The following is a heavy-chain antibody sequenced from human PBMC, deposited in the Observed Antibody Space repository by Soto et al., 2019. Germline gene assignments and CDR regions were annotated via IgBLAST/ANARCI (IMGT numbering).Heavy chain of an antibody. Sequence: SETLSLTCTVSGGSISSYYWSWIRQPPGKGLEWIGYIYYSGSTNYNPSLKSRVTISVDTSMNQFSLALSSVTAADTAMYYCARGPTTEKVDSWGQGILVTVSS. CDR3: ARGPTTEKVDS. CDR2: IYYSGST. CDR1: GGSISSYY. J-gene: IGHJ4*02. V-gene: IGHV4-59*08.